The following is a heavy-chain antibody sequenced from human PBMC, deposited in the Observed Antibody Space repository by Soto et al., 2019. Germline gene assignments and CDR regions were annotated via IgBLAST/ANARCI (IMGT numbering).Heavy chain of an antibody. J-gene: IGHJ6*02. D-gene: IGHD3-10*01. Sequence: PSETLSLTCAVYGGSFSGYYWSWIRQPPGKGLEWIGEINHSGSTNYNPSLKGRVTISVDTSKNQFSLKLSSVTAADAAVYYCAGITRYYGMDVWGQGTTVTVSS. CDR1: GGSFSGYY. V-gene: IGHV4-34*01. CDR3: AGITRYYGMDV. CDR2: INHSGST.